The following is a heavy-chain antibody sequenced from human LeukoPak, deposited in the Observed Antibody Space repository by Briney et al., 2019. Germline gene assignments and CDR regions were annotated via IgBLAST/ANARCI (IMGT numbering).Heavy chain of an antibody. CDR3: AKVYFSTLCSSTSCSPDY. V-gene: IGHV3-30*18. Sequence: GGSLRLSCAASGITFSSHGMHWVRQAPGKGLEWVAVISYDGSNKYYADSVKGRFTISRDNSKNTLYLQMNSLRAEDTAVYYCAKVYFSTLCSSTSCSPDYWGQGTLVTVSS. CDR1: GITFSSHG. CDR2: ISYDGSNK. J-gene: IGHJ4*02. D-gene: IGHD2-2*01.